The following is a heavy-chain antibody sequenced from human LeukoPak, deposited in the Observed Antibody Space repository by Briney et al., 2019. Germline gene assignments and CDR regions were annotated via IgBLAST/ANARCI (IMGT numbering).Heavy chain of an antibody. CDR3: AGEYSSSSGFDP. V-gene: IGHV4-39*02. J-gene: IGHJ5*02. D-gene: IGHD6-6*01. CDR1: GGSISSSSYY. CDR2: IYYSGST. Sequence: SETLSLTCTVSGGSISSSSYYWGWIRQPPGKGLEWIGSIYYSGSTYYNPSLKSRVTISVDTSKNQFSLKLSSVTAADTAVYYCAGEYSSSSGFDPWGQGTLVTVSS.